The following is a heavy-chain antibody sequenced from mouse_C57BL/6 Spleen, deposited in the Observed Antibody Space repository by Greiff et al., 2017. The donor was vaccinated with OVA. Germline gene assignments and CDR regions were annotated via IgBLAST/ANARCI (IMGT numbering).Heavy chain of an antibody. CDR2: IYPGDGDT. Sequence: VQRVESGPELVKPGASVKISCKASGYAFSSSWMNWVKQRPGKGLEWIGRIYPGDGDTNYNGKFKGKATLTADKSSSTAYMQLSSLTSEDSAVYFCARYSSGYYYFDYWGQGTTLTVSS. D-gene: IGHD3-2*02. CDR3: ARYSSGYYYFDY. V-gene: IGHV1-82*01. J-gene: IGHJ2*01. CDR1: GYAFSSSW.